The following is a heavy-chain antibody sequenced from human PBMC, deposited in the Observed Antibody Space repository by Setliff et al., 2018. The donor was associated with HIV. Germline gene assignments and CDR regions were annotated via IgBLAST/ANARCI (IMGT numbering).Heavy chain of an antibody. CDR2: ISAYNGNT. V-gene: IGHV1-18*01. Sequence: ASVKVSCKASGYTLTSYGISWVRQAPGQGLEWMGWISAYNGNTNYAQKLQGRVTMTTDTSTSTAYMELRSMRSDDTAVYYCARYRARWFGGFVSGRAFDIWGQGTMVTVSS. J-gene: IGHJ3*02. D-gene: IGHD3-10*01. CDR1: GYTLTSYG. CDR3: ARYRARWFGGFVSGRAFDI.